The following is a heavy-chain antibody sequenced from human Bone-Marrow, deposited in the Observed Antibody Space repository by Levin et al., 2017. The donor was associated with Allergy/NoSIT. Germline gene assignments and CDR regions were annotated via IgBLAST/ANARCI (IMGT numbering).Heavy chain of an antibody. CDR3: ATAGDYEYFDY. CDR2: ISSSGSYI. V-gene: IGHV3-21*01. D-gene: IGHD3-16*01. CDR1: GFRFRGYT. Sequence: PGESLKISCGASGFRFRGYTMNWVRQASGKALEWVSTISSSGSYIYYADSVKGRFTISRDNAKSSLYLQMNGLRVEDTAVYYCATAGDYEYFDYWGQGILVTVSS. J-gene: IGHJ4*02.